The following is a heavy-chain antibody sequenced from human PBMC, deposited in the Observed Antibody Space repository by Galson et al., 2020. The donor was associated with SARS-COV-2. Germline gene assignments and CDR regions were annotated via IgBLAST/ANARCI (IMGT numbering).Heavy chain of an antibody. D-gene: IGHD3-3*01. CDR1: GGSFSGYY. V-gene: IGHV4-34*01. CDR3: ATFLEWYKH. CDR2: INHSGST. J-gene: IGHJ1*01. Sequence: SETLSLTCAVYGGSFSGYYWSWIRQPPGKGLEWIGEINHSGSTNYNPSLKSRVTISVDTSKNQFSLKLSSVTAADTAVYYCATFLEWYKHWGQGTLVTVSS.